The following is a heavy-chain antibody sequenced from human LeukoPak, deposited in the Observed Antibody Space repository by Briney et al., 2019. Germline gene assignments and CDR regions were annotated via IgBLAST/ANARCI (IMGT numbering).Heavy chain of an antibody. Sequence: SETLSLTCTVSGGSISSYYWSWIRQPPGKGLEWIGCIYYSGSTNYNPSLKSRVTISVDTSKNQFSLKLSSVTAADTAVYYCARGGGGSSGWFTPVLDYWGQGTLVTVSS. CDR1: GGSISSYY. D-gene: IGHD6-19*01. CDR3: ARGGGGSSGWFTPVLDY. CDR2: IYYSGST. J-gene: IGHJ4*02. V-gene: IGHV4-59*01.